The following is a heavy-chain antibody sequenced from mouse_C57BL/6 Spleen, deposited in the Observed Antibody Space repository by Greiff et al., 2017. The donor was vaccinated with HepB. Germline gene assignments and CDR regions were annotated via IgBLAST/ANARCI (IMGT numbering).Heavy chain of an antibody. D-gene: IGHD1-1*01. Sequence: QVQLQQPGAELVRPGSSVKLSCKASGYTFTSYWMHWVKQRPLQGLEWIGNIDPSDSETHYNQKFKDKATFTVDKSSSTAYMQLSSLTSEDSAVYVYARSDNTTVVATDFDVWGTGTTVTVSS. CDR1: GYTFTSYW. J-gene: IGHJ1*03. CDR2: IDPSDSET. V-gene: IGHV1-52*01. CDR3: ARSDNTTVVATDFDV.